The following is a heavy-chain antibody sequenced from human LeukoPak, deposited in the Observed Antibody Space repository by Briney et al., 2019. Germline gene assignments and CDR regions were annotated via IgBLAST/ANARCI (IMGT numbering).Heavy chain of an antibody. CDR2: INTDGSST. Sequence: PGGSLRLSCAASGFTFSSYWMHWVRQAPGKGLVWVSRINTDGSSTSYADSVKGRFTISRDTSKNTLYLQMNSLRAEDTAVYYCARDSSSGWYHGYWGQGTLVTVSS. V-gene: IGHV3-74*01. J-gene: IGHJ4*02. CDR1: GFTFSSYW. CDR3: ARDSSSGWYHGY. D-gene: IGHD6-19*01.